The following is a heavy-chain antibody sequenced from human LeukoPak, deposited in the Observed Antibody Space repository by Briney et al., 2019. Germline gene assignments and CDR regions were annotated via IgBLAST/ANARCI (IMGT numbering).Heavy chain of an antibody. CDR2: ISGSGGST. V-gene: IGHV3-23*01. CDR3: ARDIRLVDWFDP. Sequence: SGGSLRLSCAASGFTFSSYAMSWVRQAPGKGLEWVSAISGSGGSTYYADSVKGRFTISRDNSKNTLYLQMNSLRAEDTAVYYCARDIRLVDWFDPWGQGTLVTVSS. J-gene: IGHJ5*02. CDR1: GFTFSSYA. D-gene: IGHD2-8*02.